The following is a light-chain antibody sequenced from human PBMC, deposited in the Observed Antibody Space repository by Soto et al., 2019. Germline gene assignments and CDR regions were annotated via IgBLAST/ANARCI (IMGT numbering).Light chain of an antibody. V-gene: IGKV1-5*01. CDR1: QSISSY. J-gene: IGKJ1*01. CDR3: QQYNSYSLTWT. CDR2: DAS. Sequence: DIQMPQSPSSLSASVGDRVTITCRASQSISSYLNWYQQKPGKAPKLLIYDASSLESGVPSRFSGSGSGTEFTLTISSLQPDDFATYYCQQYNSYSLTWTFGQGTKVDI.